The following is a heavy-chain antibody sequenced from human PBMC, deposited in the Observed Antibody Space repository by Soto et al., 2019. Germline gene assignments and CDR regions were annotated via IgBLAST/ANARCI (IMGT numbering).Heavy chain of an antibody. V-gene: IGHV1-3*01. D-gene: IGHD2-2*01. CDR2: INAGNGNT. CDR1: GYTFTSYA. J-gene: IGHJ5*02. CDR3: ARLIGYCSSTSCFRWFDP. Sequence: ASVKVSCKASGYTFTSYAMHWVRQAPGQRLEWMGWINAGNGNTKYSQKFQGRVTITRDTSASTAYMELSSLRSEDTAVYYCARLIGYCSSTSCFRWFDPWGQGTLVTVS.